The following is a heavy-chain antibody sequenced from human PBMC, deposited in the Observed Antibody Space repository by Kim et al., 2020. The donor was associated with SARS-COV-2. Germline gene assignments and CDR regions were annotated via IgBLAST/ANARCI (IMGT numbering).Heavy chain of an antibody. CDR1: GFTFSSYE. D-gene: IGHD3-10*01. J-gene: IGHJ4*02. CDR2: ISSSGSTI. V-gene: IGHV3-48*03. Sequence: GGSLRLSCAASGFTFSSYEMNWVRQAPGKGLEWVSYISSSGSTIYYADSVKGRFTISRDNAKNSLYLQMNSLRAEDTAVYYCARWFGELSYFDYWGQGTLVTVSS. CDR3: ARWFGELSYFDY.